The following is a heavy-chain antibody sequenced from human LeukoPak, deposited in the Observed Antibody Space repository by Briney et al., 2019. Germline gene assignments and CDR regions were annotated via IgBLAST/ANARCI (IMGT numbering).Heavy chain of an antibody. CDR2: IWYDGTNK. V-gene: IGHV3-33*01. CDR3: ARDFI. J-gene: IGHJ4*02. CDR1: GFTFSSHG. D-gene: IGHD3-10*01. Sequence: GRSLRLSCAASGFTFSSHGIHWVRQAPGRGLEWVAVIWYDGTNKYYEDSVKGRFSISRDDSKNTVYLQMNSLRAEDTAVYYCARDFIWGQGTLVTVSS.